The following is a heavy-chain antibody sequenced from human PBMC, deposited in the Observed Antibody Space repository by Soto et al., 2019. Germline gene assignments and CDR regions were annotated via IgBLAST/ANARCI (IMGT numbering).Heavy chain of an antibody. V-gene: IGHV4-59*08. Sequence: PSETLSLTCTVSGDSISSYYWSWIRQPPGKGLEWIGYIHYSGSTNYNPSLKSRVTISVDTSKNQFSLRLSSVTAADTAVYYCARGWGLVFDYWGQGTLVTVSS. CDR1: GDSISSYY. CDR2: IHYSGST. J-gene: IGHJ4*02. D-gene: IGHD2-21*02. CDR3: ARGWGLVFDY.